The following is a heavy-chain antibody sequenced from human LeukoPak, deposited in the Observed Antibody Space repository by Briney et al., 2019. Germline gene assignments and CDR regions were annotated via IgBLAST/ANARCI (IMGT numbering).Heavy chain of an antibody. Sequence: SETLSLTCTVSGGSISGYYWSWIRQPPGKGLEWIGYIYYSGSTNYNPSLKSRVTISVDTSKNQFSLKLSSVAAADTAVYYCARGCSAGTPHNWFDPWGQGTLVTVSS. D-gene: IGHD6-13*01. CDR2: IYYSGST. J-gene: IGHJ5*02. CDR1: GGSISGYY. CDR3: ARGCSAGTPHNWFDP. V-gene: IGHV4-59*01.